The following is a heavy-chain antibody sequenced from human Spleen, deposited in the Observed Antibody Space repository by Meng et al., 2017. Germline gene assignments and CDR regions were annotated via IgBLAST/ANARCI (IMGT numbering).Heavy chain of an antibody. CDR1: GGSFSGYY. CDR2: INHSGST. V-gene: IGHV4-34*01. CDR3: ARVSRGWSGYYGY. D-gene: IGHD3-3*01. Sequence: QVQVQQWGAGLLKPSETLSLTCAVYGGSFSGYYWSWIRQPPGKGLEWIGEINHSGSTNYNPSLKSRVTISVDTSKNQFSLKLSSVTAADTAVYYCARVSRGWSGYYGYWGQGTLVTVSS. J-gene: IGHJ4*02.